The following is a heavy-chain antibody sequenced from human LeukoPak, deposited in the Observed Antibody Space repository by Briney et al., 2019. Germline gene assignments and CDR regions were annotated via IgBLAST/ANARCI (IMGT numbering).Heavy chain of an antibody. Sequence: GEFLKISREGSGYRFTNYWIAWVRQMPGKGLEWMGIIYPGDSDTRYSPSFQGQVTISADKSISTAYLQWSSLKASDTAMYFCARRGDGYNFYDYWGHGTLVTVSS. CDR3: ARRGDGYNFYDY. CDR1: GYRFTNYW. CDR2: IYPGDSDT. J-gene: IGHJ4*01. D-gene: IGHD5-24*01. V-gene: IGHV5-51*01.